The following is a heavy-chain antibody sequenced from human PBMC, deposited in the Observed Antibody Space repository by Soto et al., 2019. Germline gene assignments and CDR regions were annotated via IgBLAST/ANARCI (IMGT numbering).Heavy chain of an antibody. CDR3: ARGIAAAGIPFDY. CDR2: MNPNSGNT. D-gene: IGHD6-13*01. Sequence: VSAKVSCKASGYTFNSDDINWVRQATGQGLEWMGWMNPNSGNTGYAQKFQGRVTITRNTSISTAYMELSSLRSEDTAVYYCARGIAAAGIPFDYWGQGTLVTVSS. J-gene: IGHJ4*02. CDR1: GYTFNSDD. V-gene: IGHV1-8*01.